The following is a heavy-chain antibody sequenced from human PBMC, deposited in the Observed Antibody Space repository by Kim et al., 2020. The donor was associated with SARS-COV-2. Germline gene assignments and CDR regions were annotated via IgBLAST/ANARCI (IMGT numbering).Heavy chain of an antibody. Sequence: SAPLSLLFPFSFFSFPGSYWSWFRQSPGKGLEWIGFIYYTGSTNYNPSLKSRVSMSVNTPKNQFSLKLTSVTAADTAVYYCARYIVATHNFDFWGQGTLVTVSS. CDR2: IYYTGST. D-gene: IGHD5-12*01. J-gene: IGHJ4*02. CDR1: FFSFPGSY. V-gene: IGHV4-59*08. CDR3: ARYIVATHNFDF.